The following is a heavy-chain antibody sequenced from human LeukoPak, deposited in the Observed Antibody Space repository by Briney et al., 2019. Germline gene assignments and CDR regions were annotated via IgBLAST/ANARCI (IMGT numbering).Heavy chain of an antibody. D-gene: IGHD2-21*02. CDR1: GYSFTSYW. CDR2: IYPGDSDT. J-gene: IGHJ4*02. CDR3: ARTYCGGDCYSPETFDY. V-gene: IGHV5-51*01. Sequence: GESLKISCQGSGYSFTSYWIAWVRQMPGKGLEWMGIIYPGDSDTRYSPSFQGQVTISADKSITTAYLQWSSLKASDTAMYYCARTYCGGDCYSPETFDYWGQGTLVTVSS.